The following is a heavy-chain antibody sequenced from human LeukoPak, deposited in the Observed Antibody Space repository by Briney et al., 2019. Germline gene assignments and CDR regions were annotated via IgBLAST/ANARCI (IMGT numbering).Heavy chain of an antibody. D-gene: IGHD3-10*01. CDR2: ISAYNGNT. J-gene: IGHJ4*02. Sequence: ASVKVSCKASGYSFPNYGISWVRQAPGQGLEWMGWISAYNGNTNYAQKLQGRVTMTTDTSTSTAYMELRSLRSDDTAVYYCARAGSGSYYQHRNDYWGRGTLVTVSS. V-gene: IGHV1-18*01. CDR1: GYSFPNYG. CDR3: ARAGSGSYYQHRNDY.